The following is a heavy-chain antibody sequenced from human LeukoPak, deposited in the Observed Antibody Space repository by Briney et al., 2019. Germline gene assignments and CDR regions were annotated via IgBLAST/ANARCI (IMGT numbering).Heavy chain of an antibody. J-gene: IGHJ4*02. CDR1: GYSISSGYY. V-gene: IGHV4-38-2*02. D-gene: IGHD2-8*01. CDR2: IYHSGST. CDR3: ARGLIPTD. Sequence: PSETLSLTCTVSGYSISSGYYWGWIRQPPGKGLEWIGSIYHSGSTYYNPSLKSRVTISVDTSKNQFSLKLSSVTAADTAVYYCARGLIPTDWGQGTLVTVSS.